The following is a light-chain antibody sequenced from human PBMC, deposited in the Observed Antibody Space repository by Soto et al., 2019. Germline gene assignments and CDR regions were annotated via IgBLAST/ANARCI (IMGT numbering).Light chain of an antibody. CDR2: GNN. Sequence: QSGLTQPPSVSGAPGQRVTISCTGSRSNIGAGYDVHWYQQLPGKAPKSLIYGNNKRPSGVPDRFSGSKSGTSASLAITGLQAEDEADYYCQSYDSRHVVFGGGTKLTVL. CDR3: QSYDSRHVV. J-gene: IGLJ2*01. CDR1: RSNIGAGYD. V-gene: IGLV1-40*01.